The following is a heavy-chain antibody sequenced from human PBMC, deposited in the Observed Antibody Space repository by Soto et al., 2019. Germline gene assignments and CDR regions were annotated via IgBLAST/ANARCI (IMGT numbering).Heavy chain of an antibody. CDR3: ARAHRVDYYYGMDV. Sequence: QVQLVESGGGVVQPGRSLRLSCAASGFTFSSYGTHWVRQAPGKGLEWVAVIWYDGSNKYYADSVKGRFTISRDNSKNTLYLQMNSLRAEDTAVYYCARAHRVDYYYGMDVWGQGTTVTVSS. CDR1: GFTFSSYG. J-gene: IGHJ6*02. CDR2: IWYDGSNK. V-gene: IGHV3-33*01.